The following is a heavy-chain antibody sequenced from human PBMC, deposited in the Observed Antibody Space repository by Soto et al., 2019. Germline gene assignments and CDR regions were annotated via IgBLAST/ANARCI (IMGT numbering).Heavy chain of an antibody. J-gene: IGHJ4*02. CDR1: GYSFTAYW. D-gene: IGHD6-13*01. CDR2: IYPGDSDT. CDR3: ARKDIAGNSVDF. V-gene: IGHV5-51*01. Sequence: GESLKISCKASGYSFTAYWIGWVRQMPGKGLEWMGIIYPGDSDTRYSPSFQGQVTISADKSISTAYLQWSSLKASDSAMFYCARKDIAGNSVDFWGQGTLVTVSS.